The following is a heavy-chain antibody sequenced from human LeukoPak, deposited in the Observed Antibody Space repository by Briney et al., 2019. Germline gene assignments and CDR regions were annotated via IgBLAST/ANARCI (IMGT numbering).Heavy chain of an antibody. D-gene: IGHD3-9*01. CDR2: INHSGST. V-gene: IGHV4-34*01. CDR1: GGSFSGYY. CDR3: AGGVLRYFDWLAPLFDY. J-gene: IGHJ4*02. Sequence: SETLSLTCAVYGGSFSGYYWSWIRQPPGKGLEWIGEINHSGSTNYNPSLKSRVTISVDTSKNQFSLKLSSVTAADTAVYYCAGGVLRYFDWLAPLFDYWGQGTLVTVSS.